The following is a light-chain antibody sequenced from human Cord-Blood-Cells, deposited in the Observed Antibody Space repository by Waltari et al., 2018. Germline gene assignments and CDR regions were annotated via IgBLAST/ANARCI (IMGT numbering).Light chain of an antibody. CDR2: DAS. V-gene: IGKV3-11*01. Sequence: EIVLTHSPDTLSLSPGERATLSCRASQSVSSYLAWYQQKPGQAPRLLIYDASNRATGIPARFSGSGSGTDFTLTISSLEPEDFAVYYCQQRSNLPPSFGQGTRLEIK. CDR3: QQRSNLPPS. CDR1: QSVSSY. J-gene: IGKJ5*01.